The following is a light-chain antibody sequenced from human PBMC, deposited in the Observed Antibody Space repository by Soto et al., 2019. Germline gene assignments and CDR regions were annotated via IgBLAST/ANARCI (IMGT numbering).Light chain of an antibody. V-gene: IGLV1-44*01. Sequence: QSVLTQPPSASGSPGQRVIVYCSGSTSDIGTNAVNWFQHLPGTAPKLLIYTNNQRPSGVPDRFSGSKSGTSASLAISGLQSEDEADYYCATWHDSFYVFGTGTKLTVL. CDR3: ATWHDSFYV. CDR1: TSDIGTNA. CDR2: TNN. J-gene: IGLJ1*01.